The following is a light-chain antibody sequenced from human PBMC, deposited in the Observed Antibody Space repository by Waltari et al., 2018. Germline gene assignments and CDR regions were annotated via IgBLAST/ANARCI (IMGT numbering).Light chain of an antibody. CDR2: EGN. Sequence: QSALTQPASVSGSPGQSLTISCTGFNSNVGSYNLVSWYQKHPGKAPKLLIYEGNRRPSGGSNRFSGSKSDNTASLTLSGLQAEDEADYYCCSNVGSSVFFGGGTKLTVL. CDR1: NSNVGSYNL. CDR3: CSNVGSSVF. J-gene: IGLJ2*01. V-gene: IGLV2-23*03.